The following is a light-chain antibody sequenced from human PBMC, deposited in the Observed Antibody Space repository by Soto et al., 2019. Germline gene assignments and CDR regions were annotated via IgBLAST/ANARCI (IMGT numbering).Light chain of an antibody. CDR2: RAS. V-gene: IGKV1-5*03. CDR3: QQYDSYAWT. J-gene: IGKJ1*01. Sequence: DIQMTQSPSTLSASVGDRVTITCRASQSIRDWLAWYQQIPGKAPKLLISRASNLESGVPSRFRVSGSGTEFTLTISSLQPDDFATYYCQQYDSYAWTFGQGTKVDIK. CDR1: QSIRDW.